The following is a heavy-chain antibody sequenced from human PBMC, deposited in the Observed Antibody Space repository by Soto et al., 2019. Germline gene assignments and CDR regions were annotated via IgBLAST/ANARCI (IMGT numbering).Heavy chain of an antibody. J-gene: IGHJ3*02. Sequence: EVQLVESGGGLVQPGGSLRLSCAASGFTFSSFDMHWVRQVTGKGLEWVSAIGATGDTYYPDSVKGRFTLSSENAKNSLFLQMNNLRVGDTAIYYCAREATGKTGAAFDIWGQGTIVTVSS. D-gene: IGHD1-1*01. V-gene: IGHV3-13*01. CDR2: IGATGDT. CDR3: AREATGKTGAAFDI. CDR1: GFTFSSFD.